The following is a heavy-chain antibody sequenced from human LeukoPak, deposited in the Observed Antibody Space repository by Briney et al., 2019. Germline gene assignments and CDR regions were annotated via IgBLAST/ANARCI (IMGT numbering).Heavy chain of an antibody. V-gene: IGHV4-34*01. Sequence: PSETLSLTCAVYGGSFSGYYWSWIRQPPGKGLELIGEINYRGSTKYNPSLRSRVTISVDTSKNQFSLKLSAVTAADTAVYYCARRPLGHYYDSSGYYFHPFDCWGQGTLVTVSS. CDR3: ARRPLGHYYDSSGYYFHPFDC. CDR2: INYRGST. D-gene: IGHD3-22*01. J-gene: IGHJ4*02. CDR1: GGSFSGYY.